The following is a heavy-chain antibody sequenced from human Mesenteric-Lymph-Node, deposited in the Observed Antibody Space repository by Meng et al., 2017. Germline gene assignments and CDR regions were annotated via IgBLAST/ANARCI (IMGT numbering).Heavy chain of an antibody. CDR2: INYTGST. CDR3: ARGGYSGYAD. J-gene: IGHJ4*02. V-gene: IGHV4-34*01. CDR1: GGSFSGYY. D-gene: IGHD5-12*01. Sequence: QVPLQQWGAGLLKPSETLSLTCGVYGGSFSGYYWYWIRQSPGKGLEWIGEINYTGSTSYNPSLRSRVTISLDTSKKQFSLRLSSVTAADTAFYYCARGGYSGYADWGQGTLVTVSS.